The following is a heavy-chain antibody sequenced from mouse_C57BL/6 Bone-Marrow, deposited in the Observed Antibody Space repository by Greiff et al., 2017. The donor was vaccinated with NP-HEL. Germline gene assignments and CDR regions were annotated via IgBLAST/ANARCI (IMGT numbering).Heavy chain of an antibody. V-gene: IGHV1-72*01. CDR3: ASHRITTVVRYAMDY. J-gene: IGHJ4*01. D-gene: IGHD1-1*01. CDR1: GYTFTSYW. CDR2: IDPNSGGT. Sequence: VQLQQPGAELVKPGASVKLSCKASGYTFTSYWMHWVKQRPGRGLEWIGRIDPNSGGTKYNEKFKSKATLTVDKPSSTAYMQLSSLTSEDSAVYYGASHRITTVVRYAMDYWGQGTSVTVSS.